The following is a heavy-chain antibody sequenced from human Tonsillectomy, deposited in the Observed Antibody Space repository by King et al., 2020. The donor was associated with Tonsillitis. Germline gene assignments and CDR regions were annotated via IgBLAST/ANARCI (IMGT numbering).Heavy chain of an antibody. Sequence: EVQLVESGGGLVQPGGSLRLSCAASGFTFTTYAMSWVRQAPGKGLEWVSAITNSGVGTFYADSVKGRLTISRDNSKNTLYLQMDSLRADDTAVYYCAKGVAGGVGYFYWGQGTLVTVSS. CDR2: ITNSGVGT. D-gene: IGHD3-22*01. CDR3: AKGVAGGVGYFY. J-gene: IGHJ4*02. CDR1: GFTFTTYA. V-gene: IGHV3-23*04.